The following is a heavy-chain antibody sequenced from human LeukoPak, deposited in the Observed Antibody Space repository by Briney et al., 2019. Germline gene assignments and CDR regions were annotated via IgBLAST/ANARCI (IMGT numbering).Heavy chain of an antibody. CDR1: GFTFSSYA. CDR2: ISYDGSNK. D-gene: IGHD5-18*01. J-gene: IGHJ6*02. V-gene: IGHV3-30-3*01. CDR3: AREVPAVTAMVDAYYYYGMDV. Sequence: GGPLRLSCAASGFTFSSYAMHWVRQAPGKGLEWVAVISYDGSNKYYADSVKGRFTISRDNSKNTLYLQMNSLRAEDTAVYYCAREVPAVTAMVDAYYYYGMDVWGQGTAVTVSS.